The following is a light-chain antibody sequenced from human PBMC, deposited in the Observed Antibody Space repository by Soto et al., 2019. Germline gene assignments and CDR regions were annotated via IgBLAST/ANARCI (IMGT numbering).Light chain of an antibody. Sequence: DIQMTQSPSSLSASVGDRVTITCRASQGIRNNLAWYQQKPGKVPKLLIYAASALQSGVPSRFSGSGSGTDFTLTISSLQPVDFATYYCQKYDSVPWTFGQGTRVEV. V-gene: IGKV1-27*01. CDR3: QKYDSVPWT. J-gene: IGKJ1*01. CDR2: AAS. CDR1: QGIRNN.